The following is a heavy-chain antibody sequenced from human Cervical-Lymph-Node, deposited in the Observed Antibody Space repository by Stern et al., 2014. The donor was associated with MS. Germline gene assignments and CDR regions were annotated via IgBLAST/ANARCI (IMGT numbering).Heavy chain of an antibody. CDR2: IIPLFGTT. CDR3: ARDGDFGSNYGMDV. D-gene: IGHD2-21*02. V-gene: IGHV1-69*06. CDR1: GGTFSSYG. J-gene: IGHJ6*02. Sequence: QVQLMQSGAELKKPGSSVKVSCKASGGTFSSYGISWVRQAPGQGLEWMGGIIPLFGTTNYARRFQGRVTITADISTSTAYMELSSLRSEDTAVYYCARDGDFGSNYGMDVWGQGTTVTVSS.